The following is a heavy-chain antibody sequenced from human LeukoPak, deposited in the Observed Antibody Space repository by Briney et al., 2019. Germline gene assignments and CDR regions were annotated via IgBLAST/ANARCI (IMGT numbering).Heavy chain of an antibody. CDR1: GFTFSSYS. V-gene: IGHV3-21*01. J-gene: IGHJ4*02. CDR3: ARFSSGWPSFDY. Sequence: PGRSLRLSCAASGFTFSSYSMNWVRQAPGKGLEWVSSISSSSSYIYYADSVKGRFTISRDNAKNSLYLQMNSLRAEDTAVYYCARFSSGWPSFDYWGQGTLVTVSS. D-gene: IGHD6-19*01. CDR2: ISSSSSYI.